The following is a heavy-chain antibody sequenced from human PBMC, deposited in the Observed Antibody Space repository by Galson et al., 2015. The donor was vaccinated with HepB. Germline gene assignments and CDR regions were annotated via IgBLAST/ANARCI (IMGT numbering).Heavy chain of an antibody. CDR2: VSAYNGNT. D-gene: IGHD3-9*01. CDR3: ARDQVPYTPYDILTAYYMGNWLDP. V-gene: IGHV1-18*01. J-gene: IGHJ5*02. Sequence: SVKVSCKASGYTFTSYGISWVRQAPGQGLEWMGWVSAYNGNTNYAQKLQGRVTMTTDTSTSTAYMELRSLSSDDTAVYYCARDQVPYTPYDILTAYYMGNWLDPWGQGTLVTVSS. CDR1: GYTFTSYG.